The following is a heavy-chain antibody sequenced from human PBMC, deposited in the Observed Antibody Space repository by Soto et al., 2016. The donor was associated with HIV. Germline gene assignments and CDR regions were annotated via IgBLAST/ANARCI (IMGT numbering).Heavy chain of an antibody. Sequence: EVQLVESGGGLVQPGGSLRLSCAASGFTFSSYWMHWVRQAPGKGLVWVSRINSDGSSTSYADSVKGRFTISRDNAKNTLYLQMNSLRAEDTAVYYCARGSAKYYDSSVFVYWGQGTLVTVSS. CDR1: GFTFSSYW. V-gene: IGHV3-74*01. D-gene: IGHD3-22*01. CDR3: ARGSAKYYDSSVFVY. CDR2: INSDGSST. J-gene: IGHJ4*02.